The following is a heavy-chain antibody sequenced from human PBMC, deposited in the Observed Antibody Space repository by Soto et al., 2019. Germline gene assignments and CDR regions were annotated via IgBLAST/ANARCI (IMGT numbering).Heavy chain of an antibody. J-gene: IGHJ4*02. CDR1: GASISDNW. Sequence: QVQLQESGPGLVKPSGTLSLTCAVSGASISDNWWSWVRQPPGKGLEWIGEIYHSGTTTYNPSLKSRVIISVDKSASQISLTLNSVTAADTAIYYCARNVAVPRTRGFDYWGQGTPVTVSS. V-gene: IGHV4-4*02. CDR3: ARNVAVPRTRGFDY. D-gene: IGHD2-15*01. CDR2: IYHSGTT.